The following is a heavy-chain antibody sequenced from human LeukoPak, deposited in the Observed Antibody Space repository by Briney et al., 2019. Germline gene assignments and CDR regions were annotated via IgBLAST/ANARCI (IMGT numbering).Heavy chain of an antibody. J-gene: IGHJ3*02. D-gene: IGHD6-13*01. V-gene: IGHV1-69*13. Sequence: GASVKVSCKASGGTFSSYAISWVRQAPGQGLGWMGGIIPIFGTANYAQKFQGRVTITADESTSTAYMELSSLRSEDTAVYYCARDRHSSSWPNDAFDIWGQGTMVTVSS. CDR2: IIPIFGTA. CDR1: GGTFSSYA. CDR3: ARDRHSSSWPNDAFDI.